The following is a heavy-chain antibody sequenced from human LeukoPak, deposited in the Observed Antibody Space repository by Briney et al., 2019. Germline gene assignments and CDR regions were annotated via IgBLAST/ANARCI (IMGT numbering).Heavy chain of an antibody. V-gene: IGHV3-7*01. J-gene: IGHJ3*02. CDR1: GFTFSSYW. Sequence: GGSLRLSCAASGFTFSSYWMSWVRQAPGKGLEWVANIKQDGSEKYYVDSVKGRFTISRDNAKNSLYLQMNSLRAEDTAVYYCARGVVPAAIDAFDIWGQGTMVTVSS. D-gene: IGHD2-2*02. CDR2: IKQDGSEK. CDR3: ARGVVPAAIDAFDI.